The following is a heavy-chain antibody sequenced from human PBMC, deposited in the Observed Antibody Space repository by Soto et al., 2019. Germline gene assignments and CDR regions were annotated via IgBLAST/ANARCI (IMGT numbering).Heavy chain of an antibody. CDR2: IYWDDDK. J-gene: IGHJ4*02. Sequence: QITLKESGPTLVNPTQTLTLTCTFSGFSLSTSGVGVGGIRQPPGKALEWLALIYWDDDKRYSPSLKSRLTITKDTSKNQVVLTMTNMDPVDTATYYCAHSIVVPFWSGYYPYYLDYWGQGTLVTVSS. D-gene: IGHD3-3*01. V-gene: IGHV2-5*02. CDR1: GFSLSTSGVG. CDR3: AHSIVVPFWSGYYPYYLDY.